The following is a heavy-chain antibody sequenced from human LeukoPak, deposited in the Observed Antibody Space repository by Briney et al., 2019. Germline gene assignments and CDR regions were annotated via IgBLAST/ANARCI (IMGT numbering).Heavy chain of an antibody. D-gene: IGHD3-10*01. CDR1: GFTFSSYA. J-gene: IGHJ6*02. CDR2: ISGSGGST. V-gene: IGHV3-23*01. CDR3: AKDQELWFEPIYYYYGMDV. Sequence: GGSLRLSCAASGFTFSSYAMSWVRQAPGKGLEWVLVISGSGGSTYYADSVKGRFTISRDNSKNTLYLQMNSLRAEDTAVYYCAKDQELWFEPIYYYYGMDVWGQGTTVTVSS.